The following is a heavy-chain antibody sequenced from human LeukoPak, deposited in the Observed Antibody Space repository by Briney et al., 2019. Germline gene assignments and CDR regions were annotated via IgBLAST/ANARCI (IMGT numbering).Heavy chain of an antibody. V-gene: IGHV4-59*01. D-gene: IGHD2-15*01. CDR1: GGSISSYY. J-gene: IGHJ4*02. Sequence: PSETLSLTCTVSGGSISSYYWSWLRQPPGKGLEWIGYIYYSGSTNYNPSLKSRVTISVDTSKNQFSLKLSSVTAADTAVYYCARGPSLGYCSGGSCPLVYWGQGTLVTVSS. CDR2: IYYSGST. CDR3: ARGPSLGYCSGGSCPLVY.